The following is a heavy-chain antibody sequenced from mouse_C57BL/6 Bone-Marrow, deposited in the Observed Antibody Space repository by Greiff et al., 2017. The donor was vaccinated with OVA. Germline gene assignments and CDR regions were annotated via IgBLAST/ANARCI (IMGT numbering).Heavy chain of an antibody. J-gene: IGHJ3*01. V-gene: IGHV5-17*01. CDR3: ARGWAWFAY. D-gene: IGHD3-3*01. CDR1: GLTFSDYG. Sequence: EVQVVESGGGLVKPGGSLKLSCAASGLTFSDYGMHWVRQAPEKGLEWVAYISSGSSTIYYADTVKGRFTISRDNAKNTLFLQMTSLRSEDTAMYYCARGWAWFAYWGQGTLVTVSA. CDR2: ISSGSSTI.